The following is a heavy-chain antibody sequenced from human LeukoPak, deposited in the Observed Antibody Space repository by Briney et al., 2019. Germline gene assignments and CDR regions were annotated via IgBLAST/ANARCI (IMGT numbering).Heavy chain of an antibody. CDR2: IYYSGST. J-gene: IGHJ5*02. D-gene: IGHD3-3*01. V-gene: IGHV4-39*07. Sequence: SETLSLTCTVSGGSISSSSYYWGWIRQPPGKGLEWIGSIYYSGSTYYNPSLKSRVTISVDTSKNQFSLKLSSVTAADTAVYYCARGGRVVIMPQNNWFDPWGQGTLVTVSS. CDR1: GGSISSSSYY. CDR3: ARGGRVVIMPQNNWFDP.